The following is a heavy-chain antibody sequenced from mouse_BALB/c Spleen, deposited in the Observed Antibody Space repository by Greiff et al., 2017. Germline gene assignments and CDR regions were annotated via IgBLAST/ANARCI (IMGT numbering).Heavy chain of an antibody. CDR2: INPYNDGT. J-gene: IGHJ1*01. CDR1: GYTFTSYV. CDR3: ARRKYGNSYWYFDV. D-gene: IGHD2-10*02. V-gene: IGHV1-14*01. Sequence: LVESGPELVKPGASVKMSCKASGYTFTSYVMHWVKQKPGQGLEWIGYINPYNDGTKYNEKFKGKATLTSDKSSSTAYMELSSLTSEDSAVYYCARRKYGNSYWYFDVWGAGTTVTVSS.